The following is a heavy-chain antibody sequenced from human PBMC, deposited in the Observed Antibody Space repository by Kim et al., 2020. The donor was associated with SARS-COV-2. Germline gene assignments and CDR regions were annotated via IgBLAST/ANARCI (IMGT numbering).Heavy chain of an antibody. CDR1: GFTFSSYD. D-gene: IGHD3-9*01. CDR2: IGTAGDP. CDR3: ARARAAYDILTGYELGYYFDY. V-gene: IGHV3-13*05. Sequence: GGSLRLSCAASGFTFSSYDMHWVRQAPGKGLEWVSAIGTAGDPYYPGSVKGRFTISRENAKNSLYLQMNSLRAGDTAVYYCARARAAYDILTGYELGYYFDYWGQGTLVTVSS. J-gene: IGHJ4*02.